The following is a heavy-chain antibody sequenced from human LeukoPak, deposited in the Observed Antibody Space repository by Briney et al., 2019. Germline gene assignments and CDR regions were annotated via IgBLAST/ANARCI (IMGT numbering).Heavy chain of an antibody. Sequence: SVKVSCKASGGTFSSYTTSWVRQAPGQGLEWMGRIIPILGIANYAQKFQGRVTITADKSTSTAYMELSSLRSEDTAVYYCALIAAAGTIDYWGQGTLVTVSS. CDR1: GGTFSSYT. V-gene: IGHV1-69*02. D-gene: IGHD6-13*01. CDR2: IIPILGIA. CDR3: ALIAAAGTIDY. J-gene: IGHJ4*02.